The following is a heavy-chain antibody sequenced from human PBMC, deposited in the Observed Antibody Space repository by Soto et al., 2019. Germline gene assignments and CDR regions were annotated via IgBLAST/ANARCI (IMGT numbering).Heavy chain of an antibody. CDR1: GFTFSDAW. CDR2: IKSKADGGTT. D-gene: IGHD3-9*01. V-gene: IGHV3-15*07. CDR3: TTDSLLTLPQDRFDF. J-gene: IGHJ4*01. Sequence: EVQLVESGGGLVKPWGSLRLSCAASGFTFSDAWINWVRQAPGKGLEWVGRIKSKADGGTTDFAALVKGRFAISRDNSQDMVYLHMNSLKTEDTAVHYCTTDSLLTLPQDRFDFWAHGTMVTVAS.